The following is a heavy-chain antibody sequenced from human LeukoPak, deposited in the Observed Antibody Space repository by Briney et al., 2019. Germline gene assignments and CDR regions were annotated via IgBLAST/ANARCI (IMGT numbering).Heavy chain of an antibody. J-gene: IGHJ3*02. Sequence: GGSLRLSCVGSGFTFSRYWLNWVRQAPGKGLEWVSSISSSSSYIYYADSVKGRFTISRDNAKNSLYLQMNSLRAEDTAVYYCARVRSAGVGAFDIWGQGTMVTVSS. D-gene: IGHD2-15*01. V-gene: IGHV3-21*01. CDR3: ARVRSAGVGAFDI. CDR2: ISSSSSYI. CDR1: GFTFSRYW.